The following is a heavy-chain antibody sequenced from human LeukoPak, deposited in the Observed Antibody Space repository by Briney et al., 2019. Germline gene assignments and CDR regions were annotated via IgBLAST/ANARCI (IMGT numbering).Heavy chain of an antibody. D-gene: IGHD2-2*01. CDR1: GGSISSSSYC. Sequence: SATQSLTCTVSGGSISSSSYCWGWIRQPAGKGLEWLGRIYYSGSTYYNSSLKCRVTISVDTSKNPVSLKLSSVTAADTAVYYCARHLDPRRIVVVPAAHRDYGMDVWGQGTTVTVSS. CDR2: IYYSGST. J-gene: IGHJ6*02. CDR3: ARHLDPRRIVVVPAAHRDYGMDV. V-gene: IGHV4-39*01.